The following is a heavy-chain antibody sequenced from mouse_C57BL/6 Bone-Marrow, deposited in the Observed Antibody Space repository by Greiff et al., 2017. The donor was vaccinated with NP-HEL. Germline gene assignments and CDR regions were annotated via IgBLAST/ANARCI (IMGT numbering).Heavy chain of an antibody. Sequence: QVQLQQPGTELVKPGASVKLSCKASGYTFTSYWMHWVKQRPGQGLEWIGDINPNNGGTSYNQKFKGKATLTVDKSSSTAYMGLRSLTSEDYAVYYCARRRLSVTTGVDYWGQGTTLTVSS. CDR1: GYTFTSYW. J-gene: IGHJ2*01. V-gene: IGHV1-53*01. CDR3: ARRRLSVTTGVDY. D-gene: IGHD2-5*01. CDR2: INPNNGGT.